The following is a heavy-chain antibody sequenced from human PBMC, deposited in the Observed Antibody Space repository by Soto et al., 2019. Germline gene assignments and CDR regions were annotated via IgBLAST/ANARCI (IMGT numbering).Heavy chain of an antibody. Sequence: EVQLLESGGGLVQPGGSLRLSCAASGYTFSSYAMSWVRQAPGKGLEWVSAISGSGGSTYYADSVKGRFTISRDNSKNTLYLQMNSLRAEDTAVYYCAKDLVATIHDPPRSLDPWGQGTLVTVSS. V-gene: IGHV3-23*01. CDR1: GYTFSSYA. D-gene: IGHD5-12*01. J-gene: IGHJ5*02. CDR3: AKDLVATIHDPPRSLDP. CDR2: ISGSGGST.